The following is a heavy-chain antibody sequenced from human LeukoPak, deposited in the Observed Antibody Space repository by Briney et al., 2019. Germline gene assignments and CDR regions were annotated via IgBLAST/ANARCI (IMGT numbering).Heavy chain of an antibody. CDR1: GYTFTSYY. CDR2: INPSGGST. CDR3: ARDYVQQLVGSDI. Sequence: APVKVSCKASGYTFTSYYMHWVRQAPGQGLEWMGIINPSGGSTSYAQKFQGRVTMTRDTSTSTVYMELSSLRSEDTAVYYCARDYVQQLVGSDIWGQGTMVTVSS. D-gene: IGHD6-13*01. V-gene: IGHV1-46*01. J-gene: IGHJ3*02.